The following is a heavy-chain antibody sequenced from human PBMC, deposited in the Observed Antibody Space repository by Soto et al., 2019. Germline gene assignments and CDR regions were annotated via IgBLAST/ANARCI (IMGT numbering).Heavy chain of an antibody. V-gene: IGHV1-2*02. CDR3: ARDPRYCSGGSCYYYYYHYYGMDV. D-gene: IGHD2-15*01. J-gene: IGHJ6*02. CDR1: GYTFTGYY. Sequence: ASVKVSCKASGYTFTGYYMHWVRQAPGQGLEWMGWINPNSGGTNYAQKFQGRVTMTRDTSISTAYMELSRLRSDDTAVYYCARDPRYCSGGSCYYYYYHYYGMDVWCQGSTVIVSS. CDR2: INPNSGGT.